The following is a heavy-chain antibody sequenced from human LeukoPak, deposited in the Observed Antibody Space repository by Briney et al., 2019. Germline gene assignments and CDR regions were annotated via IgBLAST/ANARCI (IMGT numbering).Heavy chain of an antibody. J-gene: IGHJ6*02. CDR3: ARSAEISGYWPKVVVDV. V-gene: IGHV1-8*01. Sequence: ASVKVSCKASGYTFNNYDINWLRQATGQGLDWVGWMKPNNCKTGYAQSFQVRVTMTSSTSISTAYMELSSLGSDDTAVYYCARSAEISGYWPKVVVDVWGQGTTVTVSS. CDR1: GYTFNNYD. D-gene: IGHD3-22*01. CDR2: MKPNNCKT.